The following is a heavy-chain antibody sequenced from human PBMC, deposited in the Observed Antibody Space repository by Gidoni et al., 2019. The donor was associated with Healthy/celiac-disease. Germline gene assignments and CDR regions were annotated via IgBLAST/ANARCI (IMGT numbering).Heavy chain of an antibody. D-gene: IGHD2-2*01. CDR2: ISGSGDTT. CDR3: ARGVSASCFSALEY. V-gene: IGHV3-23*01. CDR1: GFTFNSFA. J-gene: IGHJ4*02. Sequence: EVQLLESGGDLVQPGGSLRLSCAASGFTFNSFAMTWVRQAPGKGLEWVSCISGSGDTTDSAGFVKGRFTISRDTFKNTLFLQMNSLRAEDTAMYYCARGVSASCFSALEYWGRGTLVTVSS.